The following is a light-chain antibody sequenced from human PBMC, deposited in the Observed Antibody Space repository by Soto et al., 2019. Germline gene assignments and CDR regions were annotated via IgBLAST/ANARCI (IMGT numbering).Light chain of an antibody. J-gene: IGLJ2*01. CDR3: SSYTSRSTYVV. CDR1: SSDVGGYNY. CDR2: DVS. Sequence: QSALTQPASVSGSPGQSITISCTGTSSDVGGYNYVSWYQQHPGKAPKLMIYDVSNRPSGVSNRFSGSKSGNTASLTISGLQAEDEADYYCSSYTSRSTYVVFGGGTKVTV. V-gene: IGLV2-14*01.